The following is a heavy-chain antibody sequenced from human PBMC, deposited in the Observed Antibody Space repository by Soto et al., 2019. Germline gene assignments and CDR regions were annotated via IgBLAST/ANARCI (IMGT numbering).Heavy chain of an antibody. D-gene: IGHD6-13*01. V-gene: IGHV6-1*01. CDR2: TYYRSKSYN. CDR3: ARSDFPRYISSWYSYYYYGMDV. CDR1: GDSVSSNSAA. J-gene: IGHJ6*02. Sequence: SQTLSLTCAISGDSVSSNSAAWNWIRQSPSRGLEWLGRTYYRSKSYNDYAVSVKSRITINPDTSKNQFSLQLNSVTPENTAVYYCARSDFPRYISSWYSYYYYGMDVWGQGTTVTVSS.